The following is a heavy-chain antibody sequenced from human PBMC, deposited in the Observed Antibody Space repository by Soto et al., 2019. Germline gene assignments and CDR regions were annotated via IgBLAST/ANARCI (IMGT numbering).Heavy chain of an antibody. Sequence: SGGGVVQXGRSLXLSCAXSGXXXSSYGMHWVRQAPGKGLEWVAVISYDGSNKYYADSVKGRFTISRDNSKNTMXLXXXSXXXXDTAVYYCAKVYCSGGSCYIVSPHFDYWGQGTLVTVSS. CDR2: ISYDGSNK. CDR3: AKVYCSGGSCYIVSPHFDY. J-gene: IGHJ4*02. D-gene: IGHD2-15*01. V-gene: IGHV3-30*18. CDR1: GXXXSSYG.